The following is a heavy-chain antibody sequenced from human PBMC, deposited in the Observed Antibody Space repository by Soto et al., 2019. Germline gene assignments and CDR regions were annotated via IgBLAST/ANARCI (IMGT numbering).Heavy chain of an antibody. D-gene: IGHD2-21*01. Sequence: EVQLVESGGGLVQPGGSLRLSCAASGFTFSSYDMHWVRQATGKGLEWVSGIGTAGDTYYPVSVKGRFTISRENAKNSLYLQMKSLRAEDTAVYYCARAIGQGDDYWGQGTLVTVSS. CDR3: ARAIGQGDDY. V-gene: IGHV3-13*01. CDR2: IGTAGDT. J-gene: IGHJ4*02. CDR1: GFTFSSYD.